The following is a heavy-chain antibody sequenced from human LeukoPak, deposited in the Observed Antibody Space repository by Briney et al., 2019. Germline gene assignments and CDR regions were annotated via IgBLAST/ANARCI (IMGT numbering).Heavy chain of an antibody. D-gene: IGHD3-22*01. J-gene: IGHJ6*03. CDR2: INSDGSST. CDR3: ARRSSGPLYYYYYYMDV. CDR1: GFTFSSYW. Sequence: PGGSLRLSCAASGFTFSSYWMHWVRQAPGKGLVWVSRINSDGSSTSNADSVKGRFTISRDNAKNTLYLQMNSLRAEDTAVYYCARRSSGPLYYYYYYMDVWGKGTTVTVSS. V-gene: IGHV3-74*01.